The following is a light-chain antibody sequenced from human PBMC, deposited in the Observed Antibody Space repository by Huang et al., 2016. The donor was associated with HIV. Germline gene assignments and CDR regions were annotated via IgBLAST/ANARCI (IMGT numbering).Light chain of an antibody. Sequence: ETVMTQSPVTLSVSPGDRASLSCRSSQIVSSHLAWYHQKPGQAPRLLLYAASTRATGVPARFSGSGAGTEFTLTISTLQSEDSAVYYCQQYNDFRSTFGPGTRVEIK. V-gene: IGKV3-15*01. CDR1: QIVSSH. J-gene: IGKJ3*01. CDR2: AAS. CDR3: QQYNDFRST.